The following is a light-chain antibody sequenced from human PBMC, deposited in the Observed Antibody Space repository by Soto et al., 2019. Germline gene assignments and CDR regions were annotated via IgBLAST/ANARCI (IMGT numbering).Light chain of an antibody. CDR3: QQYNNWPLT. V-gene: IGKV3-15*01. CDR1: QSVSSN. CDR2: GAS. J-gene: IGKJ4*01. Sequence: EIVMTQSPATLSVSPGERATLSCRATQSVSSNLAWYQQEPGQAPRLLIYGASTRATGIPARFSGSGSGTEFTLTISSLQSEYFAVYYCQQYNNWPLTFGGGTKVEIK.